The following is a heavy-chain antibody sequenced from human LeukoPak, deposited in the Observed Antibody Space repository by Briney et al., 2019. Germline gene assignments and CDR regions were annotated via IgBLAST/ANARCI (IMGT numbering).Heavy chain of an antibody. V-gene: IGHV1-46*01. D-gene: IGHD4-17*01. J-gene: IGHJ4*02. Sequence: APVKVSCKASGYTFTSYYMHWVRQAPGQGLEWMGIINPSGGSTSYAQKFQGRVIMTRDTSTSTVYMELSSLRSEDTAVYYCARLGHGDYGFDYWGQGTLVTVSS. CDR3: ARLGHGDYGFDY. CDR2: INPSGGST. CDR1: GYTFTSYY.